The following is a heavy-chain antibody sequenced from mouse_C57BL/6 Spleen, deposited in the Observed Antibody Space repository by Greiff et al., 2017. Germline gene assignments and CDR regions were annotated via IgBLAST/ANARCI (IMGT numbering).Heavy chain of an antibody. V-gene: IGHV1-64*01. J-gene: IGHJ2*01. CDR3: AGFAYYRNYFDY. CDR1: GYTFTSYW. CDR2: IHPNSGST. D-gene: IGHD2-12*01. Sequence: QVQLKQPGAELVKPGASVKLSCKASGYTFTSYWMHWVKQRPGQGLEWIGMIHPNSGSTNYNEKFKSKATLTVDKSSSTAYMQLSSLTSEDSAVYYCAGFAYYRNYFDYWGQGTTLTVSS.